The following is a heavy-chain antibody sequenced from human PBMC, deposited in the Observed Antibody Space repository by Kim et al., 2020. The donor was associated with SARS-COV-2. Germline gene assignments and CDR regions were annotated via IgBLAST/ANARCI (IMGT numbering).Heavy chain of an antibody. CDR1: GGSISSSNW. J-gene: IGHJ6*02. CDR3: ARDAGGRYYYGMDV. CDR2: IYHSGST. D-gene: IGHD3-16*01. Sequence: SETLSLTCAVSGGSISSSNWWSWVRQPPGKGLEWIGEIYHSGSTNYNPSLKSRVTISVDKSKNQFSLKLSSVTAADTAVYYCARDAGGRYYYGMDVWGQGTTVTVSS. V-gene: IGHV4-4*02.